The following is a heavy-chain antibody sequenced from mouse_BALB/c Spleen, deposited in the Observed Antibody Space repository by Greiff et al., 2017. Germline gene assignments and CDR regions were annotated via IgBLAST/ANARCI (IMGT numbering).Heavy chain of an antibody. CDR2: IRLKSDNYAT. J-gene: IGHJ4*01. D-gene: IGHD2-14*01. CDR1: GFTFSSYW. Sequence: EVKLVESGGGLVQPGGSMKLSCVASGFTFSSYWMSWVRQSPEKGLEWVAEIRLKSDNYATHYAESVKGKFTISRDDSKSRLYLQMNSLRAEDTGIYYCTRHYRYYAMDYWGQGTSVTVSS. V-gene: IGHV6-6*02. CDR3: TRHYRYYAMDY.